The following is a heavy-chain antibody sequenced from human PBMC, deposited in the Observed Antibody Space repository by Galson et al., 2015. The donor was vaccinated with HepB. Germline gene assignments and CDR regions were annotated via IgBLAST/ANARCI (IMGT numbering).Heavy chain of an antibody. Sequence: SLRLSCAASGFTFDDYTMHWVRQAPGKGLEWVSLISWDGGSTYYADSVKGRFTISRDNSKNSLYLQMNSLRTEDTALYYCAKDSAARGGYDILTGYYYYGMDVWGQGTTVTVSS. CDR1: GFTFDDYT. CDR3: AKDSAARGGYDILTGYYYYGMDV. J-gene: IGHJ6*02. D-gene: IGHD3-9*01. CDR2: ISWDGGST. V-gene: IGHV3-43*01.